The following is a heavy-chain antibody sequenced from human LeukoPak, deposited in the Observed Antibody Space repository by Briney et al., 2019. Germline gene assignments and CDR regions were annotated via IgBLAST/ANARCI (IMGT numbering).Heavy chain of an antibody. CDR1: GFTFSSYE. Sequence: PGGSLRLSCEASGFTFSSYEMNWVRQAPGKGLEWVANIKQDGSEKYYVDSVKGRFTISRDNAKNSLYLQLNSLRAEDTAVYYCTREDNWYFDLWGRGTLVTVSS. J-gene: IGHJ2*01. CDR2: IKQDGSEK. CDR3: TREDNWYFDL. V-gene: IGHV3-7*05.